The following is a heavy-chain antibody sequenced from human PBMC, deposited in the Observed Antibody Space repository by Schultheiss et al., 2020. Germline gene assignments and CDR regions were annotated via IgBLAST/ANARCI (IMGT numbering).Heavy chain of an antibody. Sequence: SGPTLVKPTQTLTLTCTFSGFSLSTSGMCVSWVRQPPGKALEWLALIDWDDDKYYSTSLKTRLTISKDTSKNQVVLTMTNMDPVDTATYYCAHKSGIAAAGTFDYWGQGTLVTVSS. CDR2: IDWDDDK. V-gene: IGHV2-70*20. CDR3: AHKSGIAAAGTFDY. CDR1: GFSLSTSGMC. J-gene: IGHJ4*02. D-gene: IGHD6-13*01.